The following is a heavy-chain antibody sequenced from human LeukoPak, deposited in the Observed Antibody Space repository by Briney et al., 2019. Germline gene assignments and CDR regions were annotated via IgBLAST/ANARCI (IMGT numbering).Heavy chain of an antibody. Sequence: GGTLRLSCAASGFTFSSYGMSWVRQAPGKGLEWVSYISSSSSTIYYADSVKGRFTISRDNAKNSLYLQMNSLRAEDTAVYYCARAGGAFDIWGQGTMVTVSS. CDR3: ARAGGAFDI. CDR1: GFTFSSYG. J-gene: IGHJ3*02. CDR2: ISSSSSTI. D-gene: IGHD3-16*01. V-gene: IGHV3-48*01.